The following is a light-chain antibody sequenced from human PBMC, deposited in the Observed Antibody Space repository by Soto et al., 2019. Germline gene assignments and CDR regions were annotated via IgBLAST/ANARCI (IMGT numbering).Light chain of an antibody. Sequence: QSVLTQPPSASGSPGQSVTISCTGTSSDVGGYNYVSWYQQHPGKAPKLMIYEVTNRPSGVSNRFSGSKSGNTASLTISGLQAEDEADYYCSSYTFTSTLYVFGTGTKVTVL. CDR1: SSDVGGYNY. V-gene: IGLV2-14*01. CDR3: SSYTFTSTLYV. J-gene: IGLJ1*01. CDR2: EVT.